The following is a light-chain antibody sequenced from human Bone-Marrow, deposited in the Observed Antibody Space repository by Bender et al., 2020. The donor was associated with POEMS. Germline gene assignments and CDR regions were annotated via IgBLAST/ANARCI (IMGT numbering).Light chain of an antibody. CDR2: DVN. V-gene: IGLV2-11*01. J-gene: IGLJ3*02. CDR1: SSDVGGYNY. CDR3: CSYAGSYTLV. Sequence: QSALTQTASVSGSPGQSITISCTGTSSDVGGYNYVSWYQQHPGKAPKLMIYDVNERPSGVPDCFSGSKSGNTASLTISGLQSDNEADYYCCSYAGSYTLVFGGGTKLTVL.